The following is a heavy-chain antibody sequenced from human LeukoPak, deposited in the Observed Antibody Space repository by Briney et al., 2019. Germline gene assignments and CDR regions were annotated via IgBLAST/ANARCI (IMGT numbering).Heavy chain of an antibody. V-gene: IGHV5-51*01. Sequence: PVESLKISCKGSGYSFTSYWIGWVRQMPGKGLEWMGIIYPGDSDTRYSPSFQGQVTISADKSISTAYLQWSSLKASDTAMYYCARRWYSGYDLHNWFDPWGQGTLVTVSS. D-gene: IGHD5-12*01. CDR1: GYSFTSYW. CDR2: IYPGDSDT. J-gene: IGHJ5*02. CDR3: ARRWYSGYDLHNWFDP.